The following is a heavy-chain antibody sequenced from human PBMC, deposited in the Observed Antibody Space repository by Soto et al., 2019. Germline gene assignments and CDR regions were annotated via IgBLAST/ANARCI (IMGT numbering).Heavy chain of an antibody. CDR1: AYTFATYP. V-gene: IGHV1-3*01. J-gene: IGHJ4*02. CDR3: ARNWDGSWSYYLFAY. Sequence: ASVKLSCKASAYTFATYPVHWVRQAPGQRLEWMGWINAGNGNTKYSQKFQGRVTITWDTSASTAYVELSSLTSEDTAVYYCARNWDGSWSYYLFAYWGQGTLVTVSS. CDR2: INAGNGNT. D-gene: IGHD3-10*01.